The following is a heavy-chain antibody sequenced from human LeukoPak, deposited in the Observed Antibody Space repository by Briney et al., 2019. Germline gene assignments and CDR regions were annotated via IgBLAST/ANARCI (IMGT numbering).Heavy chain of an antibody. CDR2: ISSSSSYI. CDR3: ARAGEVDYGGNSGFYY. J-gene: IGHJ4*02. CDR1: GFTFSSYS. Sequence: PGGSLRLSCAASGFTFSSYSMNWVRQAPGKGLEGVPSISSSSSYIYYADSVKGRFTISRDNAKNSLYLQMDSLRAEDTAVYYCARAGEVDYGGNSGFYYWGQGTLVTVSS. D-gene: IGHD4-23*01. V-gene: IGHV3-21*01.